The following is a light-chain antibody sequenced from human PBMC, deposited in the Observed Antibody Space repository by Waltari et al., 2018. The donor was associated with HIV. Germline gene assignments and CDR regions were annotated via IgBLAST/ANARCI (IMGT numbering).Light chain of an antibody. V-gene: IGLV1-44*01. Sequence: QSVLTQQPSASGTPGQRVTISCSGSSSNIGSYTVNWYQQIPGTAPQLLIFSNKYRPSGVPDRFSGSKSGTSASLAISGLHSDDEAEYFCAAWEDSLNGPIWVFGGGTKLTVL. CDR2: SNK. CDR3: AAWEDSLNGPIWV. CDR1: SSNIGSYT. J-gene: IGLJ3*02.